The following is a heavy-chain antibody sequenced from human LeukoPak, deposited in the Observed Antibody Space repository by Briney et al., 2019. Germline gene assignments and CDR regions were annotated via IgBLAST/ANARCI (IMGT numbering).Heavy chain of an antibody. CDR2: IYYSGST. J-gene: IGHJ4*02. Sequence: PSETLSLTCTVSGGSISSSSYYWGWIRQPPGKVLEWIGSIYYSGSTYYNPSLKSRVTISVDTSKNQFSLKLSSVTAADTAVYYCARHVDSSGYFYYWGQGTLVTVSS. V-gene: IGHV4-39*01. CDR3: ARHVDSSGYFYY. CDR1: GGSISSSSYY. D-gene: IGHD3-22*01.